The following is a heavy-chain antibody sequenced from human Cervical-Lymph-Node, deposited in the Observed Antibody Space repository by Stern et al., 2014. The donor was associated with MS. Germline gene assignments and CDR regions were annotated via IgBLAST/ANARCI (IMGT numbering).Heavy chain of an antibody. V-gene: IGHV4-4*02. CDR1: GDSISSTNW. D-gene: IGHD3-9*01. Sequence: VHLVESGPGLVKPSGTLSLTCAVSGDSISSTNWWNWVRQSPGKGLEWIGEISHRGSTNYNPSLRSRVTISVDKSKNQFSLNLSSVTAADTAVYYCVRHTINFDSYYYGMDVWGQGTTVTVSS. CDR2: ISHRGST. CDR3: VRHTINFDSYYYGMDV. J-gene: IGHJ6*02.